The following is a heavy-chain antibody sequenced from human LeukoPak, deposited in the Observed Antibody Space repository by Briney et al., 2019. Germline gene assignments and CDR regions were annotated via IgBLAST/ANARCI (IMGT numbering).Heavy chain of an antibody. Sequence: GGSLRLSCAASGFTFSSYSMNWVRQAPGKGLEWVSYISSSSSTIYYADSVKGRFTISRDNAKNSLYLQMNSLRAEDTAVYYCARAGRITMIVVVRPSGMDVWGQGTTVTVSS. J-gene: IGHJ6*02. V-gene: IGHV3-48*04. D-gene: IGHD3-22*01. CDR1: GFTFSSYS. CDR2: ISSSSSTI. CDR3: ARAGRITMIVVVRPSGMDV.